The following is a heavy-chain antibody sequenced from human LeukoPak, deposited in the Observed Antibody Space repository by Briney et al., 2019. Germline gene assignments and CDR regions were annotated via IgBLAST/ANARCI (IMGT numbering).Heavy chain of an antibody. V-gene: IGHV3-74*01. CDR1: GFTLSTYW. Sequence: GGSLRLSCAASGFTLSTYWTHWVRHAPGKGVVWVSRINSGGSSTTYADSVGGPFTISRDNANNTLFLQMNSLGVEDTAVYYCARGASTDTGWFDPWGQGTLVTVSS. D-gene: IGHD2-2*01. CDR2: INSGGSST. J-gene: IGHJ5*02. CDR3: ARGASTDTGWFDP.